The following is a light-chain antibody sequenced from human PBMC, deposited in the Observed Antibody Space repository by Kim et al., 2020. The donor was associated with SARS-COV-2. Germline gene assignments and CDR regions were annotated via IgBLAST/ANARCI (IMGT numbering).Light chain of an antibody. CDR1: SSSIGSDT. J-gene: IGLJ2*01. V-gene: IGLV1-44*01. CDR2: SNH. Sequence: ELTQPPSASGTPGQRVTISCSGGSSSIGSDTVNWYQQLPGTAPKLLIYSNHQRPSGVPDRFSGSKSGTSASLAISGLQSEDEADYYCAAWDDSLNGVIFGGGTQLTVL. CDR3: AAWDDSLNGVI.